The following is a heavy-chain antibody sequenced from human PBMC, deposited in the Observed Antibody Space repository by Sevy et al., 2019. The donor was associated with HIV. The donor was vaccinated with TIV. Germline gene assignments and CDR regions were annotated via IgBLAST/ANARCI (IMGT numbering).Heavy chain of an antibody. Sequence: SQTLSLTCAISGDSVSSNSAAWNWIRQSPSRGLEWLGRTYYRSKWYNDYAVSVKSRITINPDTSNNQFSLQLNSVTPEDTAVYYCARPGGGGYCSGGSCYSSYYYFYGMDVWGQGTTVTVSS. D-gene: IGHD2-15*01. V-gene: IGHV6-1*01. CDR2: TYYRSKWYN. CDR3: ARPGGGGYCSGGSCYSSYYYFYGMDV. J-gene: IGHJ6*02. CDR1: GDSVSSNSAA.